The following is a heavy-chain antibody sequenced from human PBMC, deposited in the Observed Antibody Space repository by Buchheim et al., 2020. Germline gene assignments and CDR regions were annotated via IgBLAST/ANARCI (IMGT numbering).Heavy chain of an antibody. CDR3: ARDLFGYYYDSSGYYPGDY. CDR1: GFTFSSYA. J-gene: IGHJ4*02. Sequence: QVQLVESGGGVVQPGRSLRLSCADSGFTFSSYAMHWVRQAPGKGLEWVAVISYDGSNKYYADSVKGRFTISRDNSKNTLYLQMNSLRAEDTAEYYCARDLFGYYYDSSGYYPGDYWGQGTL. CDR2: ISYDGSNK. D-gene: IGHD3-22*01. V-gene: IGHV3-30-3*01.